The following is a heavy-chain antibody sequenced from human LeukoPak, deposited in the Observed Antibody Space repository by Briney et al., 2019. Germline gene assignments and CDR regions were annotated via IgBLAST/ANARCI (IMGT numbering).Heavy chain of an antibody. CDR1: GCTFSGYA. CDR3: AKDKEAARCYFDY. J-gene: IGHJ4*02. Sequence: PGGCLRLSCAASGCTFSGYAMSWVRQAPGKGLEWVSAISGSGGSTYYADSVKGRFTISRANSKNTLYLQMNSLRAEDTAVYYCAKDKEAARCYFDYWGQGTLVTVSS. CDR2: ISGSGGST. V-gene: IGHV3-23*01. D-gene: IGHD6-6*01.